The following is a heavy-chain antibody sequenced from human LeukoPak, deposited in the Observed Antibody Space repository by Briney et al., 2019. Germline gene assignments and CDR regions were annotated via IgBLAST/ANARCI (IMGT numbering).Heavy chain of an antibody. CDR3: ATELDKSDYYYYGMDV. CDR1: GYPFTNYY. CDR2: IRVYNGDT. V-gene: IGHV1-18*04. D-gene: IGHD2-2*03. Sequence: ASVKVSCKASGYPFTNYYIHWVRQAPGQGLEWMGWIRVYNGDTNYAQKLQGRVTMTTDTSTSTAYMELRSLRSDDTAVYYCATELDKSDYYYYGMDVWGQGTTVTVSS. J-gene: IGHJ6*02.